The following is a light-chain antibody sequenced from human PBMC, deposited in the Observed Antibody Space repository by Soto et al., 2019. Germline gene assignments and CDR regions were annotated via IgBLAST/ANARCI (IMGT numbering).Light chain of an antibody. V-gene: IGKV3-11*01. CDR1: QSVSRY. CDR2: DAS. J-gene: IGKJ5*01. CDR3: QQRYNWPIT. Sequence: EIVLTQSPATLSLSPGERATLSCRASQSVSRYLAWYQQKPGQSPRLLIYDASSRATGIPDRFIGSGSGTDFTLTITGLEPEDFSVYYCQQRYNWPITFGQGTRLEIK.